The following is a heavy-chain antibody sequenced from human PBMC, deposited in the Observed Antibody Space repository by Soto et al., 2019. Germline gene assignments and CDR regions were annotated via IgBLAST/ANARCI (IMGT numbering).Heavy chain of an antibody. CDR1: GYSISSYYY. J-gene: IGHJ4*02. D-gene: IGHD3-10*01. V-gene: IGHV4-38-2*02. Sequence: SETLSLTCAVSGYSISSYYYWGWIRQPPGKGLEWIGSIYHSGSTYYNPSLESRVTTSLDTSKNQVSLKLSSVTAADTAMYFCARDRENEYGSGLNLDYWGQGTLVTVSS. CDR2: IYHSGST. CDR3: ARDRENEYGSGLNLDY.